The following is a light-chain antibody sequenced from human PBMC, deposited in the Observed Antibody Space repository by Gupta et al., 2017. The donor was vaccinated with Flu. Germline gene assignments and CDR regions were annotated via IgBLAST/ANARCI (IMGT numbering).Light chain of an antibody. J-gene: IGKJ4*01. Sequence: SLGERATINCKSSQSVLSSSNNKNYVAWYQQKPRQPPKLLIYWASARESGIPDRFRGSGSGTDFSLSISSLQAEDMAVYYCQQYLTTPITFGGGTNVQIK. CDR3: QQYLTTPIT. CDR2: WAS. V-gene: IGKV4-1*01. CDR1: QSVLSSSNNKNY.